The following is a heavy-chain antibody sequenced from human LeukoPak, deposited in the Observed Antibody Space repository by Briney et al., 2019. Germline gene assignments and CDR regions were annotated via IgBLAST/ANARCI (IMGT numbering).Heavy chain of an antibody. CDR2: ISGSGSGGST. V-gene: IGHV3-23*01. D-gene: IGHD5-24*01. J-gene: IGHJ4*02. CDR3: AKSGYNRFDY. Sequence: GGSLRLSCAASGFTFSSSAMSWVRQAPGKGLEWVSSISGSGSGGSTYYADSVKGRFTISRDNSKNTLYLQMNSLIAEDTAVYYCAKSGYNRFDYWGREPGSPSPQ. CDR1: GFTFSSSA.